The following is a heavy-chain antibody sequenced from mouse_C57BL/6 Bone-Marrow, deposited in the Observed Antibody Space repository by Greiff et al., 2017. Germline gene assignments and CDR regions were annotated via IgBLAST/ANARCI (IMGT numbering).Heavy chain of an antibody. CDR3: ARRGIYDYYYAMDY. D-gene: IGHD2-4*01. J-gene: IGHJ4*01. Sequence: VQLQQSGPGLVQPSQSLSITCTVSGFSLTSYGVHWVRQSPGKGLEWLGVIWSGGSTDYNAAFISRLSISKDNSKSHVFFKMNSLQADDTAIYYCARRGIYDYYYAMDYWGQGTSVTVSS. CDR2: IWSGGST. CDR1: GFSLTSYG. V-gene: IGHV2-2*01.